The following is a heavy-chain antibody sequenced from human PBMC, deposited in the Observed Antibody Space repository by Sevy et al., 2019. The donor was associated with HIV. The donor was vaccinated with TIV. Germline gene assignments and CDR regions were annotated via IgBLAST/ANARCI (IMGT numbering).Heavy chain of an antibody. J-gene: IGHJ4*02. CDR3: AKSPIAAAGREFDY. D-gene: IGHD6-13*01. Sequence: RGSLRLSCAASGFTFSSYAMSWVRQAPGKGLEWVSAISGSGGSTYYADSEKGRFTISRDNSKNTLYMQMNSLRAEDTAVYYCAKSPIAAAGREFDYWGQGTLVTVSS. V-gene: IGHV3-23*01. CDR1: GFTFSSYA. CDR2: ISGSGGST.